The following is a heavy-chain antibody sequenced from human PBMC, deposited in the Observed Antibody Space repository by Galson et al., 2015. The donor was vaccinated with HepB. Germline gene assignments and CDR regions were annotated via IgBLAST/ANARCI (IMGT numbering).Heavy chain of an antibody. CDR3: ARGLRRATGDIVVVPAAISHYYYYGMDV. Sequence: SVKVSCKASGGTFSSYAISWVRQAPGQGLEWMGGIIPISGTANYAQKFQGRVTITADESTSTAYMELSSLRSEDTAVYYCARGLRRATGDIVVVPAAISHYYYYGMDVWGQGTTVTVSS. J-gene: IGHJ6*02. D-gene: IGHD2-2*02. CDR2: IIPISGTA. CDR1: GGTFSSYA. V-gene: IGHV1-69*13.